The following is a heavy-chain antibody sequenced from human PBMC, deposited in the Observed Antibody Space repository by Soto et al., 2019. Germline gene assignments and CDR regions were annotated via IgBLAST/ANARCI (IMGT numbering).Heavy chain of an antibody. Sequence: QVQLVQSGAEVKKPGSSVKVSCKASGGTFSSYAISWVRQAPGQGLEWMGGIIPIFGTANYAQKFQGRVTINADECTSTAYMELSSLRSEDTAVYYCARQITILYGMDVWGQWTTVTVSS. J-gene: IGHJ6*02. V-gene: IGHV1-69*01. D-gene: IGHD3-9*01. CDR2: IIPIFGTA. CDR1: GGTFSSYA. CDR3: ARQITILYGMDV.